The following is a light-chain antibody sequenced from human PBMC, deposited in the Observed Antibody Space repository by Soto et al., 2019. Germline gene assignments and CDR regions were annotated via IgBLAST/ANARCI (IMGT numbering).Light chain of an antibody. Sequence: QSVLTQPASVSGSPGQSITISCTGTSSDVGFYNYVSWYQQHPGKAPKVMIYDVSNRPSGVSNRFSGSKSGNTASLTISGLQAEDEADYYCSSYTSGSTYVFGTGTKLTVL. J-gene: IGLJ1*01. V-gene: IGLV2-14*01. CDR2: DVS. CDR3: SSYTSGSTYV. CDR1: SSDVGFYNY.